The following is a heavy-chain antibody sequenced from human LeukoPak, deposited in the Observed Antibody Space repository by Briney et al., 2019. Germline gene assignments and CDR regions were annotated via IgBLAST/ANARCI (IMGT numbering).Heavy chain of an antibody. D-gene: IGHD6-19*01. CDR2: IKQDGSEK. Sequence: GGSLRLSCAASGFTVSSNYMSWVRQAPGKGLEWVANIKQDGSEKNYVDSVKGRFTISRDNAKNSLFLQMNSLRAEDTAVYFCARDSSGPDYWGQGTLVTVSS. J-gene: IGHJ4*02. CDR1: GFTVSSNY. CDR3: ARDSSGPDY. V-gene: IGHV3-7*01.